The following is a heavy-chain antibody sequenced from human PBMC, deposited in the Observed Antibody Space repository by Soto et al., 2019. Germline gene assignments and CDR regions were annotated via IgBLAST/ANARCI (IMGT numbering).Heavy chain of an antibody. V-gene: IGHV1-69*01. J-gene: IGHJ4*02. CDR1: GGTFSSYA. Sequence: QVQLVQSGAEVKKPGSSVKVSCKASGGTFSSYAISWVRQAPGQGLEWMGGIIPIFGTANYAQKFQGRVTITADDSTSTAYMELRRLRSEDTAVYNCASSRPHGVCWGQETLLTACS. D-gene: IGHD2-2*01. CDR3: ASSRPHGVC. CDR2: IIPIFGTA.